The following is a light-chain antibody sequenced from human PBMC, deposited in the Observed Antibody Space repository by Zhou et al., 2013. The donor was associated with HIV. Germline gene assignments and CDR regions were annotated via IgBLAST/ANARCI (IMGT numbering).Light chain of an antibody. CDR2: AAS. CDR3: QQYNSYSSIT. CDR1: QDISNY. V-gene: IGKV1-33*01. Sequence: IQMTQSPSSLSASVRDRVTITCQASQDISNYLNWYQQKPGKAPKLLIYAASNLETGVPSRFSGSGSGTDFTLTISSLQPDDFATYYCQQYNSYSSITFGQGTRLEIK. J-gene: IGKJ5*01.